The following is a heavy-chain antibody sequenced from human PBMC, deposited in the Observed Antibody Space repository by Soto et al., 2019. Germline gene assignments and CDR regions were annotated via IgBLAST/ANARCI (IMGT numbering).Heavy chain of an antibody. CDR1: GFTFSSYA. V-gene: IGHV3-30-3*01. Sequence: GGSLRLSCAASGFTFSSYAMHWVRQAPGKGLEWVAVISYDGSNKYYADSVKGRFTISRDNSKNTLYLQMNSLRAEDTAVYYCARAATSGIAAAANWFDPWGQGTLVTVSS. CDR2: ISYDGSNK. J-gene: IGHJ5*02. CDR3: ARAATSGIAAAANWFDP. D-gene: IGHD6-13*01.